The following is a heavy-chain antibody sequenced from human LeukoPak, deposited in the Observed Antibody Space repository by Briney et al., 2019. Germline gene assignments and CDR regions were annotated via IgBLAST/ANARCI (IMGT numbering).Heavy chain of an antibody. CDR1: GFTFNTYG. D-gene: IGHD3-22*01. Sequence: PGGSLRLSCAASGFTFNTYGMHWVRQAPGKGLEWVAVIWSDGSQKYYADSVKGRFTISRDNSKNTLCLQMNSLRVEDTAVYYCATSFGDYDTHSWGQGTLVTVSS. CDR3: ATSFGDYDTHS. J-gene: IGHJ4*02. CDR2: IWSDGSQK. V-gene: IGHV3-33*01.